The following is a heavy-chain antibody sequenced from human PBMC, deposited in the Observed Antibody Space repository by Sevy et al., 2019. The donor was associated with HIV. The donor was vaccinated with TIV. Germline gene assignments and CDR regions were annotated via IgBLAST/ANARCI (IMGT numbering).Heavy chain of an antibody. V-gene: IGHV3-49*04. CDR2: IRSKAYGGTT. CDR3: TRDQDYYGMDV. J-gene: IGHJ6*02. Sequence: GGSLRLSCTASGFTFGDYAMSWVRQAPGKGLEWVGFIRSKAYGGTTEYAASVKGRFTISRDDSKSIAYLQMNNLKTEDTAVYYCTRDQDYYGMDVWGQGTTVTVSS. CDR1: GFTFGDYA.